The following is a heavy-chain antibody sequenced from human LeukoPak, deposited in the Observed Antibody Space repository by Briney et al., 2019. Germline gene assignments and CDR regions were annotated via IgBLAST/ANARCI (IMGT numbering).Heavy chain of an antibody. CDR1: GYTFTSYD. J-gene: IGHJ3*02. V-gene: IGHV1-8*03. CDR2: MNPNSGNT. CDR3: ARGHIVVNDAFDI. Sequence: ASVKVSCKASGYTFTSYDINWVRQATGQRLEWMGWMNPNSGNTGYAQKFQGRVTITRNTSISTAYMELSSLRSEDTAVYYCARGHIVVNDAFDIWGQGTMVTVSS. D-gene: IGHD2-15*01.